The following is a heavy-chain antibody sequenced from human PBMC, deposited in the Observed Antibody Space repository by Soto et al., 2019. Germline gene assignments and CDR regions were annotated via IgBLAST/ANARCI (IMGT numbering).Heavy chain of an antibody. J-gene: IGHJ4*02. D-gene: IGHD6-25*01. CDR3: AKSDPSGSVNDY. CDR1: GFTFRSYA. CDR2: ISGSGGST. V-gene: IGHV3-23*01. Sequence: LRLPCAASGFTFRSYAMGWVRRAPGKGLEWVSTISGSGGSTYYADSVKGRFTISRDSSKNTLYLQMNSLRAEDTAVYYCAKSDPSGSVNDYWGQGTLVTVS.